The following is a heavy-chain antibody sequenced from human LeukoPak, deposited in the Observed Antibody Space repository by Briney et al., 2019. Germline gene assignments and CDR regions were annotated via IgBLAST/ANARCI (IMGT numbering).Heavy chain of an antibody. Sequence: GGSLRLSCAVSGLTFSDSRMIWVRQAPEKRLEWVSVIYSGGSTFYADSVKGRFTISRDNSKNTLYLQMNSLRAEDTAVYYCASDSYSPEYFQHWGQGTLVTVSS. CDR2: IYSGGST. CDR1: GLTFSDSR. V-gene: IGHV3-66*01. D-gene: IGHD2-15*01. CDR3: ASDSYSPEYFQH. J-gene: IGHJ1*01.